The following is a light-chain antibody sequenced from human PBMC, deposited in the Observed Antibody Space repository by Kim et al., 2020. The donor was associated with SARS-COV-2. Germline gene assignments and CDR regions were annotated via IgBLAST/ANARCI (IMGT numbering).Light chain of an antibody. CDR2: GKD. Sequence: SSELTQDPAVSVALGQTVRITCQGDSLRSYYATWYQQKPGQAPKVVIYGKDKRPSEVPDGFSGSSSGNTAYLTITGTQAGDEADYYCNSRDSNDYVVFGG. CDR1: SLRSYY. V-gene: IGLV3-19*01. CDR3: NSRDSNDYVV. J-gene: IGLJ2*01.